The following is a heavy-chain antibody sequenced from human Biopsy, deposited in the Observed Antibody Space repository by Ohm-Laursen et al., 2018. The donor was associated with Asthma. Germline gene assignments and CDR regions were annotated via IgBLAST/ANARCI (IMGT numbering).Heavy chain of an antibody. CDR2: IYYSGST. J-gene: IGHJ6*02. CDR1: GRAIDSGAYY. V-gene: IGHV4-31*03. D-gene: IGHD2-2*01. Sequence: SQTLSLTCTVSGRAIDSGAYYWSWIRQLPGKGLEWIGHIYYSGSTYYNPSLKSRVNISVDTSQNQFSLNLNSVTAAGTAVYYCARDRMPTSIPVPYYCHGIDVWGQGTTVTVSS. CDR3: ARDRMPTSIPVPYYCHGIDV.